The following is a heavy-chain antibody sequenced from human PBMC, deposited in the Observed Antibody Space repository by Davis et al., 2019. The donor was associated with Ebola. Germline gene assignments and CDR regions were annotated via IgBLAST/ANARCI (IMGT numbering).Heavy chain of an antibody. CDR2: INPNSGGT. J-gene: IGHJ4*02. V-gene: IGHV1-2*06. D-gene: IGHD6-13*01. Sequence: ASVKVSCKASGYTFIAYYMHWVRQAPGQGLEWMGRINPNSGGTNYAQNFQGRVTMTRDTSISTAYMELSRLTYDDTAVYYCARLCSSSCPNDYWGQGTLVTVSS. CDR1: GYTFIAYY. CDR3: ARLCSSSCPNDY.